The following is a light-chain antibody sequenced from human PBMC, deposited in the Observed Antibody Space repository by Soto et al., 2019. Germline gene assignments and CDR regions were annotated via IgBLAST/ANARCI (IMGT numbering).Light chain of an antibody. CDR2: SAS. J-gene: IGKJ2*01. Sequence: AIQMTQSPSSLSASVGDRVTITCRASQAIKNDLGWYQQKPGRAPKLLMYSASTLHTEVPSRFSGSGSGSDFTLTISSLQPEDFATYYCLQDYSYPYTFGQGTKLEIK. CDR3: LQDYSYPYT. CDR1: QAIKND. V-gene: IGKV1-6*01.